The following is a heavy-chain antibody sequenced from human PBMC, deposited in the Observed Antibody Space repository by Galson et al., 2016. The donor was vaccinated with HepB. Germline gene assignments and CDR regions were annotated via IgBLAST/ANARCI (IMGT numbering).Heavy chain of an antibody. J-gene: IGHJ5*02. CDR2: IKPMYGTT. CDR1: GGTFTKYV. CDR3: VRGTRNSNAWPRSNGFDP. V-gene: IGHV1-69*13. D-gene: IGHD6-13*01. Sequence: SVKVSCKASGGTFTKYVINWVRQAPGQGLEWMGGIKPMYGTTDYAQKFQGKVTFTADESTTTVYMELPSLRSEDTAVYYCVRGTRNSNAWPRSNGFDPWGQGTLVTVSS.